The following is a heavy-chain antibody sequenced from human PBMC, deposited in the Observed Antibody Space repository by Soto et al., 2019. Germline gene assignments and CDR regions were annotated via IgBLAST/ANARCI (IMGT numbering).Heavy chain of an antibody. V-gene: IGHV3-23*01. Sequence: WGSLILSCAASGFTFSSYAMSWVRQAPGKGLDWVSAISCSGGSTYYADSVKGRFTISRDNSKNTLYLQMNSLRAEDTGVYYCAKDSSSYGTHPFDYWGQGTLVTVSS. CDR1: GFTFSSYA. J-gene: IGHJ4*02. D-gene: IGHD2-2*01. CDR2: ISCSGGST. CDR3: AKDSSSYGTHPFDY.